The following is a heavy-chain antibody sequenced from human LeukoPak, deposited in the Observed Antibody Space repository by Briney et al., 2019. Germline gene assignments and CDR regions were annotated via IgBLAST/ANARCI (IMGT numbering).Heavy chain of an antibody. V-gene: IGHV3-30*18. D-gene: IGHD2-2*01. J-gene: IGHJ6*02. CDR2: ISYDGSNK. Sequence: PGGSLRLSCAASGFTFSSYGMHWVRQAPGKGLEWVAVISYDGSNKYYADSVKGRFTISRDNSKNTLYLQMNSLRAEDTAVYYCAKDRRSSTSCRKGAEYGMDVWGQGTTVTVSS. CDR1: GFTFSSYG. CDR3: AKDRRSSTSCRKGAEYGMDV.